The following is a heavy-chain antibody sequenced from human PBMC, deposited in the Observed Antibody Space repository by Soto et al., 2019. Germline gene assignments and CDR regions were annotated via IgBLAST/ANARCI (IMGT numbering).Heavy chain of an antibody. CDR3: ARGFNEAPGVGDY. J-gene: IGHJ4*02. CDR2: ISSDGSDK. V-gene: IGHV3-30*03. CDR1: GFTFSYYG. Sequence: GWSLRLSCAASGFTFSYYGMHWVRQAPGKGLEWVAVISSDGSDKYYADSVKGRFTISRDNSEDTVYVQMNSLRGDDTAVYFCARGFNEAPGVGDYWDQGTPVTVSS. D-gene: IGHD1-1*01.